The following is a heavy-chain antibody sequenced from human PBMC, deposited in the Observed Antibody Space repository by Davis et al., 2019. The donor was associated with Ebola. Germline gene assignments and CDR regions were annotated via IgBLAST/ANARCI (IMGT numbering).Heavy chain of an antibody. V-gene: IGHV4-31*03. J-gene: IGHJ5*02. D-gene: IGHD3-10*01. Sequence: SETLSLTCTVSGGSISSGGYYWSWIRQHPGKGLEWIGYIYYSGSTYYNPSLKSRVTISVDTSKNQFSLKLSSVTAADTAVYYCARDGAGKLLPGWFDPWGQGTLVTVSS. CDR3: ARDGAGKLLPGWFDP. CDR1: GGSISSGGYY. CDR2: IYYSGST.